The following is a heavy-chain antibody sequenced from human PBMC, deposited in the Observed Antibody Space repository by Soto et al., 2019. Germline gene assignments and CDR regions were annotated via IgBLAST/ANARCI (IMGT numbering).Heavy chain of an antibody. CDR3: ARDHRVTGFDY. J-gene: IGHJ4*02. V-gene: IGHV4-4*08. CDR1: DGSISSYY. CDR2: IYNTGST. Sequence: SETLSLTCAVSDGSISSYYWGWIRQPPGKRLEWIGFIYNTGSTGYNPSLKSRVTISMDVSRNQFSLRLSSVTAADTAMYYCARDHRVTGFDYWGQGTLVTVSS. D-gene: IGHD2-21*02.